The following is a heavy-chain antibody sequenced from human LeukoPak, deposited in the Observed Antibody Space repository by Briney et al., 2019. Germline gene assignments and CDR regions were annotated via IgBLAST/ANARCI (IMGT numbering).Heavy chain of an antibody. Sequence: SSETLSLTCTVSAGSISSYYWSWIRQPPGKGLEWIGYIYYSGSTNYNPSLKSRVTISVDTSKNQFSLKLSSVTAADTAVYYCTRAGGWFDPWGQGTLVTVSS. CDR1: AGSISSYY. V-gene: IGHV4-59*01. CDR2: IYYSGST. J-gene: IGHJ5*02. CDR3: TRAGGWFDP.